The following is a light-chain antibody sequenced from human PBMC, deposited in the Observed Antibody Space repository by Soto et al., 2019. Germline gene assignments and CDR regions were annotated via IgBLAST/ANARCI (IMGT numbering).Light chain of an antibody. J-gene: IGKJ1*01. CDR1: QTISFY. CDR2: AAS. Sequence: DIQMTQSPSSLSASVGDRVTITCRASQTISFYLNWYQQKPGKAPRLLIYAASSLQSGVPSRFSGGGSGAEFTLTVSSLQPEDFATYYCQQSYTTPHTFGHGTKVEIK. V-gene: IGKV1-39*01. CDR3: QQSYTTPHT.